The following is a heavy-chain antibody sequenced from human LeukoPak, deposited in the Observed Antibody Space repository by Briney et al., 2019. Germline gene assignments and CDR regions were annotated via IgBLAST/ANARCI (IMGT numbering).Heavy chain of an antibody. D-gene: IGHD1-26*01. CDR2: ISHRGRT. Sequence: SETLSLTCAVYGGSLSDYYWSWIRQSPGKGLEWIGEISHRGRTYYNLSLKSRVTISVDTSKNQFSLKLSSVTAADTAVYYCARGRFGSHPIYWGQGILVTVSS. J-gene: IGHJ4*02. CDR3: ARGRFGSHPIY. CDR1: GGSLSDYY. V-gene: IGHV4-34*01.